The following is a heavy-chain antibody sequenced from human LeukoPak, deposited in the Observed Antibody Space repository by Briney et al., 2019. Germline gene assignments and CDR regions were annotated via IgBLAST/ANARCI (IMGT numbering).Heavy chain of an antibody. CDR2: TSYSGST. V-gene: IGHV4-59*08. J-gene: IGHJ6*02. CDR3: ARLLDIPDGSLDV. Sequence: SETLSLTCTVSGAYISTNYWSWIRQPPGKGLEWIGYTSYSGSTTYSPSLRSRVTVSLNTSKNQFSLKVTSVTAADTAVYYCARLLDIPDGSLDVWGQGTTVTVSS. CDR1: GAYISTNY. D-gene: IGHD3/OR15-3a*01.